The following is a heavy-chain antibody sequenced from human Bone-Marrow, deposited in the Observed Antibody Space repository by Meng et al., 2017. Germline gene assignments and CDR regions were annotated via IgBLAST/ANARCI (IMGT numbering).Heavy chain of an antibody. CDR3: AKAFYDSSGYYYYGMDV. D-gene: IGHD3-22*01. Sequence: SETLSLTCAVYGGSFSGYYWSWIRQPPGKGLEWIGEINYSGSTNFNPSLESRVTISVDTSKNQYSLKLSSVTAAETAVYYCAKAFYDSSGYYYYGMDVWGQGTTVTVSS. V-gene: IGHV4-34*01. J-gene: IGHJ6*02. CDR1: GGSFSGYY. CDR2: INYSGST.